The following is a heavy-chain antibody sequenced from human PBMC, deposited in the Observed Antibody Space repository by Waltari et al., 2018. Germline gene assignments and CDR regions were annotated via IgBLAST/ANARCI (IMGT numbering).Heavy chain of an antibody. V-gene: IGHV1-69*01. CDR2: ISPIFGTA. D-gene: IGHD2-15*01. J-gene: IGHJ6*02. CDR1: GGTFSSYA. Sequence: QVQLVQSGAEVKKPGSSVTVSCKASGGTFSSYAISWVRQAPGQGLEWMGGISPIFGTANYAQKFQGRVTITADESTSTAYMELSSLRSEDTAVYYCARGGYGGNPAYYYGMDVWGQGTTVTVSS. CDR3: ARGGYGGNPAYYYGMDV.